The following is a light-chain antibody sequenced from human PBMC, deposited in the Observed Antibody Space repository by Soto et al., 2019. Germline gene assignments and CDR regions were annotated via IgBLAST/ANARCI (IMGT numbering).Light chain of an antibody. J-gene: IGKJ1*01. CDR3: RQYGSSPWT. Sequence: EIVFTQSPGTPSLSPGEKDTLSCRARQSVSSSYLAWYQQKPGQAPRPLIYGASSRAIGIPDRFSGSGSGTDFTLTISRLEPEDFAVYYCRQYGSSPWTFGQGTKVDIK. CDR2: GAS. CDR1: QSVSSSY. V-gene: IGKV3-20*01.